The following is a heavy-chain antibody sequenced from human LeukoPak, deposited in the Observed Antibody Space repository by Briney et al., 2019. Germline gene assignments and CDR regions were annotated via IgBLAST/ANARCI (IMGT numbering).Heavy chain of an antibody. D-gene: IGHD3-22*01. J-gene: IGHJ4*02. CDR2: ISISRSYM. Sequence: VGCLRLSRAASGFTFSSYSMNWVRQAPGKGLEWVSSISISRSYMYYADSVKGRFTISRDNAKNSLYLQMNSLRAEDTAVYYCARAYDSSSSFDYWGQGTLVTVSS. CDR3: ARAYDSSSSFDY. V-gene: IGHV3-21*01. CDR1: GFTFSSYS.